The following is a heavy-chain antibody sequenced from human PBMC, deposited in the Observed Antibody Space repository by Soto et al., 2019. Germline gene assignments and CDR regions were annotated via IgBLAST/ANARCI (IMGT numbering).Heavy chain of an antibody. CDR1: GGSISSYY. CDR2: IYYSGST. J-gene: IGHJ4*02. V-gene: IGHV4-59*01. Sequence: SETLSLTCTVSGGSISSYYWSWIRQPPGKGLEWIGYIYYSGSTNYNPSLKSRVTISVDTSKNQFSLKLSSVTAADTAVYYCARGRYYDSSAYSPFDYWGQGTLVTVSS. CDR3: ARGRYYDSSAYSPFDY. D-gene: IGHD3-22*01.